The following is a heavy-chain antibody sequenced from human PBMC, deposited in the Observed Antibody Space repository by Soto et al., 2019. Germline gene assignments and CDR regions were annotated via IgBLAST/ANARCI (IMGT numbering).Heavy chain of an antibody. V-gene: IGHV4-59*01. CDR1: GDSITSTY. J-gene: IGHJ4*02. Sequence: TLSVTCTVSGDSITSTYWSWIRQSPGQGLEWIGYFHYSLNTNYNPSLKSRVTISVDTSKNQFSLKLSSVTAADTAVYYCASQRDGYNPLDYWGQGALVTVSS. CDR2: FHYSLNT. D-gene: IGHD5-12*01. CDR3: ASQRDGYNPLDY.